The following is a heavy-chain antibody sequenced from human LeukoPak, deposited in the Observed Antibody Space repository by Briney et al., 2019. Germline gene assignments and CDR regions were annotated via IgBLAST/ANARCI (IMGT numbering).Heavy chain of an antibody. D-gene: IGHD2-21*02. Sequence: PGGSLRLSCAASGFIFSNYWMSWVRQAPGKGLEWVANIKQDGSEKYYVDSVKGRFTISTDNAKNSVYLQMNSLRAEDTAVYYCASAYCGGDCYSSPYPFDYWGQGTLVTVSS. CDR1: GFIFSNYW. CDR2: IKQDGSEK. V-gene: IGHV3-7*03. CDR3: ASAYCGGDCYSSPYPFDY. J-gene: IGHJ4*02.